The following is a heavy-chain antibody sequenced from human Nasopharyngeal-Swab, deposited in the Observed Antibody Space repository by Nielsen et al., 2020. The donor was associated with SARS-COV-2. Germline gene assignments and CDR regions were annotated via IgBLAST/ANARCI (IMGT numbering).Heavy chain of an antibody. V-gene: IGHV3-48*03. CDR3: VRDGVTTVPTGEDY. Sequence: WIRQPPGKGLEWVSYISSGGSTTHYADSVKGRFTISRDNAKNSLYLQMNSLRVEDTAVYYCVRDGVTTVPTGEDYWGQGTLVTVSS. D-gene: IGHD4-17*01. CDR2: ISSGGSTT. J-gene: IGHJ4*02.